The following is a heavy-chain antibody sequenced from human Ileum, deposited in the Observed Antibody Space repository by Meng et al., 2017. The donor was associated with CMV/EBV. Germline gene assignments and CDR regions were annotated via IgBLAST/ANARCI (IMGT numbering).Heavy chain of an antibody. D-gene: IGHD6-13*01. CDR3: AKVLSWYYFDY. V-gene: IGHV3-23*03. CDR1: GFTFSAYP. CDR2: IYNGGDSK. J-gene: IGHJ4*02. Sequence: GESLKISCAASGFTFSAYPMAWVRQAPGKGLEWVSMIYNGGDSKYYGDSVKGRFTISRDNSRYALYLQMDNLRAEDTAIYYCAKVLSWYYFDYWGQGALVTVSS.